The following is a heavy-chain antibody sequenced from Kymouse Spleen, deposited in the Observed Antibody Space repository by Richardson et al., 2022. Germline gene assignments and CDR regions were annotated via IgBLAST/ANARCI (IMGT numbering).Heavy chain of an antibody. V-gene: IGHV3-66*03. Sequence: EVQLVESGGGLIQPGGSLRLSCAASGFTVSSNYMSWVRQAPGKGLEWVSVIYSCGSTYYADSVKGRFTISRDNSKNTLYLQMNSLRAEDTAVYYCARDQRRIAVAGAYYYYYGMDVWGQGTTVTVSS. CDR3: ARDQRRIAVAGAYYYYYGMDV. CDR2: IYSCGST. CDR1: GFTVSSNY. J-gene: IGHJ6*02. D-gene: IGHD6-19*01.